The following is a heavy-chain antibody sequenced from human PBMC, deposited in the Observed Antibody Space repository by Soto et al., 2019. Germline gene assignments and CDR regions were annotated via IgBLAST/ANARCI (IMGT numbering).Heavy chain of an antibody. Sequence: GGSLRLSCAASGFTFSSYWMSWVRQAPGKGLEWVANIKQDGSEKYYVDSVKGRFTISRDNAKNSLYLQMNSLRAEDTAVYYCATPSFYCSSTSCYVFDYWGQGTLVTVSS. CDR3: ATPSFYCSSTSCYVFDY. J-gene: IGHJ4*02. V-gene: IGHV3-7*01. CDR1: GFTFSSYW. D-gene: IGHD2-2*01. CDR2: IKQDGSEK.